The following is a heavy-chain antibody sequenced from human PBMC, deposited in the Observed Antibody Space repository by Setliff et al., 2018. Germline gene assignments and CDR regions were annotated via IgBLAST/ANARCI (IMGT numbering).Heavy chain of an antibody. D-gene: IGHD6-13*01. Sequence: AASVKVSCKASGYTFTGYYMHWVRQAPGQGLEWMGWINPNTGGTNYAQKFQGRVTMTRDTSISTAYMELSRPRSDDTAVYYCARGTSSSSWPEYFQHWGQGTLVTVSS. CDR3: ARGTSSSSWPEYFQH. CDR1: GYTFTGYY. J-gene: IGHJ1*01. V-gene: IGHV1-2*02. CDR2: INPNTGGT.